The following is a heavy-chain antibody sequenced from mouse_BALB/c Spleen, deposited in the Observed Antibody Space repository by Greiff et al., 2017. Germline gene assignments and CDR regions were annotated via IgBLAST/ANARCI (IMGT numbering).Heavy chain of an antibody. CDR3: ARRHSYYAMDY. J-gene: IGHJ4*01. D-gene: IGHD1-2*01. Sequence: VQVVESGAELAKPGASVKMSCKASGYTFTSYWMHWVKQRPGQGLEWIGYINPSTGYTEYNQKFKDKATLTADKSSSTAYMQLSSLTSEDSAVYYCARRHSYYAMDYWGQGTSVTVSS. V-gene: IGHV1-7*01. CDR2: INPSTGYT. CDR1: GYTFTSYW.